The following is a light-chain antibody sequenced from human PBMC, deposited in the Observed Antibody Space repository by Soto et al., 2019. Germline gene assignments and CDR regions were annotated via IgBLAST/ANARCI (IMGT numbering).Light chain of an antibody. V-gene: IGKV3-20*01. CDR2: GAS. J-gene: IGKJ1*01. CDR3: QQYGSSPWT. CDR1: QSVSSSY. Sequence: EIVLTQSPGTLSLSPGESATLSCRASQSVSSSYLAWYQQKPGQAPRPLIYGASSRAIGIPDRFSGSGSGTDFTLTISRLEPEDFAVYYCQQYGSSPWTFGQGTKLEIK.